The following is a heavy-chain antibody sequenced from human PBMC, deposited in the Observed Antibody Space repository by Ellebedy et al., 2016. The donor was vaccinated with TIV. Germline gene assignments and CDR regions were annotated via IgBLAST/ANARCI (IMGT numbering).Heavy chain of an antibody. J-gene: IGHJ3*02. CDR1: AGSITSYY. D-gene: IGHD6-13*01. CDR2: IYYSGST. CDR3: ARDGSSWTDAFDI. V-gene: IGHV4-59*01. Sequence: MPSETLSLTCTVSAGSITSYYWSWIRQPPGKGLEWIGSIYYSGSTNYNPSLKSRVTLSVDTSKNQFSLKLSSVTAADTAGYYCARDGSSWTDAFDIWGQGTMVTVSS.